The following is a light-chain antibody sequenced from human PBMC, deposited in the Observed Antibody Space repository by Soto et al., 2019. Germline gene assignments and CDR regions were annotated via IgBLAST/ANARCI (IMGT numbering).Light chain of an antibody. V-gene: IGKV3-20*01. CDR2: HAS. CDR3: QQYGSSPPLT. CDR1: QSVTNF. Sequence: EIVLTQSPGTLSLSPGERATLSCRASQSVTNFLAWYQQKPGQAPRLLMHHASSRATSIPDRFSGGGSGTDFTLTISRLEPEDFAVYYCQQYGSSPPLTFGGGTKVDIK. J-gene: IGKJ4*01.